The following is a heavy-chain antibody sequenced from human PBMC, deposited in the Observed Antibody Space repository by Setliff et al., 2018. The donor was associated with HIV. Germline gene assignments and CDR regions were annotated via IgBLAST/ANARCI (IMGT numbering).Heavy chain of an antibody. J-gene: IGHJ4*02. D-gene: IGHD3-10*01. CDR2: IIPIFGKA. Sequence: SVKVSCKAPGGTFSSHAINWVRQAPGQGLEWMGGIIPIFGKANYAQKFQGRVTITADESTNTAYMEMSSLRSEDTAVYYCANLVIIKSYFDYWGQGTLVTVSS. CDR3: ANLVIIKSYFDY. V-gene: IGHV1-69*13. CDR1: GGTFSSHA.